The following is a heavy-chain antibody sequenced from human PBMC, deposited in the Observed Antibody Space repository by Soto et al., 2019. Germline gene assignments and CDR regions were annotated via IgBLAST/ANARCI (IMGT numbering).Heavy chain of an antibody. CDR2: ISGSDDST. Sequence: EVQLLESGGGLVQPGESLRLSCAASGFTFSSYAMRWVRQAPGKGLEWVSVISGSDDSTYYADSVKGRFTISRDNSKNTLYLQMTSLRDEDTAVYYCAKSSSSSTFDYWGQGTLVTVSS. CDR1: GFTFSSYA. V-gene: IGHV3-23*01. D-gene: IGHD6-6*01. CDR3: AKSSSSSTFDY. J-gene: IGHJ4*02.